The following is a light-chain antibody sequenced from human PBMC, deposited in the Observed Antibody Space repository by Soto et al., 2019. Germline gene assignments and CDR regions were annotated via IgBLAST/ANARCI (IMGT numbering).Light chain of an antibody. Sequence: DIQMTQSPSTLSASVGDKVTNNCRASQSISSWLAWYQQRPGKAPKLLIHKASNLESGVPSRFSGSGSGTELTLTISSLHPDDFATYYCQQYYTYPWTFGPGTKVDIK. V-gene: IGKV1-5*03. CDR3: QQYYTYPWT. J-gene: IGKJ1*01. CDR1: QSISSW. CDR2: KAS.